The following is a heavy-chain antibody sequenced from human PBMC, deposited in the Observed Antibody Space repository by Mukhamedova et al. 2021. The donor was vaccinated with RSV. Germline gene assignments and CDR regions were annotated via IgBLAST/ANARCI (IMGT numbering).Heavy chain of an antibody. J-gene: IGHJ4*02. Sequence: ISRDSSKNTLYLQMNSLRAEDTAVYYCARGIGGCGGYDYWGQGTLVTVSS. V-gene: IGHV3-30*14. CDR3: ARGIGGCGGYDY. D-gene: IGHD2-21*01.